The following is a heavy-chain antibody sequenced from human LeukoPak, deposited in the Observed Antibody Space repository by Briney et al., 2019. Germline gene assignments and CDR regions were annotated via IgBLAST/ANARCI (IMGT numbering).Heavy chain of an antibody. CDR3: ARLTGYSSESWFGP. Sequence: PSETLSLTCTVSGGSINSYYWSWIRQPPGKGLEWIGYIYYSGSTNYNPSLKSRVTISVHTSKNQFSLKLSSVTAADTAVYYCARLTGYSSESWFGPWGQGTLVTVSS. CDR1: GGSINSYY. D-gene: IGHD3-9*01. J-gene: IGHJ5*02. CDR2: IYYSGST. V-gene: IGHV4-59*01.